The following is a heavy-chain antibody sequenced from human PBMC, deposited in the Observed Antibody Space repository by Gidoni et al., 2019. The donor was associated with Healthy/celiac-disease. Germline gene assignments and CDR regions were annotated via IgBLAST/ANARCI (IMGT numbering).Heavy chain of an antibody. Sequence: QVQLVQSGAEVKKPGASVKVSCKASGYTFTSYAMHWVRQAPGQRLEWMGWINAGNGNTKYSQKFQGRVTITRDTSASTAYMELSSLRSEDTAVYYCARGRRVMTAIHNWFDPWGQGTLVTVSS. CDR2: INAGNGNT. CDR1: GYTFTSYA. V-gene: IGHV1-3*01. CDR3: ARGRRVMTAIHNWFDP. J-gene: IGHJ5*02. D-gene: IGHD3-16*01.